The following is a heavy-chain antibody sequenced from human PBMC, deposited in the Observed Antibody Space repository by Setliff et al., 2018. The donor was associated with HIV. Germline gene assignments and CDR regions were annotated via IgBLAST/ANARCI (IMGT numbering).Heavy chain of an antibody. J-gene: IGHJ6*02. V-gene: IGHV4-34*01. CDR3: ARAPSCIGGNCILYYYYYYGLDV. CDR2: ITDTGHT. Sequence: PSETLSLTCAVYGGSFSGYYWSWIRRPPGRGLEWIGEITDTGHTNYNSSLQSRVTISLDTSRKQFSLKLTSVTASDAAVYYCARAPSCIGGNCILYYYYYYGLDVWGHGTTVTVSS. D-gene: IGHD2-15*01. CDR1: GGSFSGYY.